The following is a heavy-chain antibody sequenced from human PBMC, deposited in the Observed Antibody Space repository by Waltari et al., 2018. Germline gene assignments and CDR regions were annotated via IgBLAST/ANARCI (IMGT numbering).Heavy chain of an antibody. CDR3: AKDALAVAGTGGFLDY. D-gene: IGHD6-19*01. J-gene: IGHJ4*02. V-gene: IGHV3-21*01. CDR1: GGSISSHY. Sequence: VQLQESGPGLVKPSETLSLTCTVSGGSISSHYWSWVRQAPGKGLEWVSSISSSSSYIYYADSVKGRFTISRDNSKNTLYLQMNSLRAEDTAVYYCAKDALAVAGTGGFLDYWGQGTLVTVSS. CDR2: ISSSSSYI.